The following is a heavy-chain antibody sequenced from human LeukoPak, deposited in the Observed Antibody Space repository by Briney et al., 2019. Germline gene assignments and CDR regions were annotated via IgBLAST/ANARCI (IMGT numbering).Heavy chain of an antibody. V-gene: IGHV3-23*01. CDR2: ISGSGGST. Sequence: GGSLRFSCAASGFTFSSYAMSWVRQAPGKGLEWVSAISGSGGSTYYADSVKGRFTISRDNSKNTLYLQMNSLRAEDTAVYYCAKDLWVRGVTDYWGQGTLVTVSS. CDR3: AKDLWVRGVTDY. D-gene: IGHD3-10*01. CDR1: GFTFSSYA. J-gene: IGHJ4*02.